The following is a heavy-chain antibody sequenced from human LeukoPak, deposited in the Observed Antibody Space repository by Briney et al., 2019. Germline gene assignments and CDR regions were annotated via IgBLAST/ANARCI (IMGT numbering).Heavy chain of an antibody. V-gene: IGHV1-3*01. CDR3: ARATPYDSSGYYYLYYYGMDV. Sequence: ASVKVSCKASGYTFINFAINWGRQAPGQRPEWMGWINAGNGNTKYSQKFQGRVTITRDTSASTAYMELRSLRSDDTAVYYCARATPYDSSGYYYLYYYGMDVWGQGTTVTVSS. D-gene: IGHD3-22*01. CDR2: INAGNGNT. CDR1: GYTFINFA. J-gene: IGHJ6*02.